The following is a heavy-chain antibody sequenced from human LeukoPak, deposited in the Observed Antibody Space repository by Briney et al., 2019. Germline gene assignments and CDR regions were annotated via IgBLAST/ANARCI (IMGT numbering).Heavy chain of an antibody. J-gene: IGHJ4*02. CDR1: GGSIGSSTYS. D-gene: IGHD6-19*01. CDR2: IFSSGSP. V-gene: IGHV4-39*01. CDR3: ATQIPYSSGWYYFDY. Sequence: SETLSLTCTVSGGSIGSSTYSWGWIRQPPGKGLEWIGSIFSSGSPYYNPSLKSRVTISVDTSNNQFSLKLSSVTAADTAVYYCATQIPYSSGWYYFDYWGQGTLVTVSS.